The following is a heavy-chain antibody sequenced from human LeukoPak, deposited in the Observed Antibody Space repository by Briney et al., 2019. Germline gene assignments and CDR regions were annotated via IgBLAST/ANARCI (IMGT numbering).Heavy chain of an antibody. CDR3: ATIKRGNIFGFFDF. D-gene: IGHD5-18*01. J-gene: IGHJ4*02. Sequence: SETLSLTCTVSGGTISSHYWSWVRQPPGKGLEWIGYVLDNVRTKDNPSLNSRFTLSADTSKNQFSLRLTSVTAADTAVYYCATIKRGNIFGFFDFWGQGILVTVSS. CDR2: VLDNVRT. CDR1: GGTISSHY. V-gene: IGHV4-59*11.